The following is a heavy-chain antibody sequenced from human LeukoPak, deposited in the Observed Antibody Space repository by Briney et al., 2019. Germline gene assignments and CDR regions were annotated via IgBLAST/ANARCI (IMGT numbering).Heavy chain of an antibody. D-gene: IGHD2-15*01. J-gene: IGHJ4*02. CDR1: GFTFSSYW. V-gene: IGHV3-7*01. CDR2: IKQDGSEK. CDR3: AGEGDYYCSGGSCYDY. Sequence: GGSLRLSCAASGFTFSSYWMSWVRQAPGKGLEWVANIKQDGSEKYYVDSVKGRFTISRDNAKNSLYLQMNSLRAEDTAVYYCAGEGDYYCSGGSCYDYWGQGTLVTVSS.